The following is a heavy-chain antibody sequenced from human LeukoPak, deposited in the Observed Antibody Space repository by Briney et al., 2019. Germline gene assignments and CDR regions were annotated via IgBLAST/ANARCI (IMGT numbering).Heavy chain of an antibody. J-gene: IGHJ6*03. Sequence: SETLSLTCAVYGGSFSGYYWSWIRQPPGKGLEWIGEINHSGSTNYNPSLKSRVTISVDTSKNQFSLKLSSVTAADTTVYYCARQLWSGYSSTRYYYMDVWGKGTTVTVSS. CDR1: GGSFSGYY. CDR2: INHSGST. V-gene: IGHV4-34*01. CDR3: ARQLWSGYSSTRYYYMDV. D-gene: IGHD3-3*01.